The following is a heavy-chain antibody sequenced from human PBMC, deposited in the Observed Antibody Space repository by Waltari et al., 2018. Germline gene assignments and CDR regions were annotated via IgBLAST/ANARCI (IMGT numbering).Heavy chain of an antibody. CDR2: IYYTGST. Sequence: VQLQESGPGLVKPSETLSLTCTVSGGSITSDYWNWVRQPPGKGLEWIAFIYYTGSTNYNPPLRSRVTISVDTSKNQFSLELRSVSAADTAMYYCARGRVVPAAVDSWGQGTLVTVSS. CDR1: GGSITSDY. D-gene: IGHD2-2*01. V-gene: IGHV4-59*01. CDR3: ARGRVVPAAVDS. J-gene: IGHJ4*02.